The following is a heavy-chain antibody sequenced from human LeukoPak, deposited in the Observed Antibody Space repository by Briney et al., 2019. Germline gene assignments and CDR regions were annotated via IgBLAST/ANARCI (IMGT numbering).Heavy chain of an antibody. CDR3: AISSPLQH. D-gene: IGHD6-13*01. CDR2: IYSGGST. CDR1: GFTVSSNY. J-gene: IGHJ1*01. V-gene: IGHV3-53*01. Sequence: PGGSLRLSCAVSGFTVSSNYMSWVRQPPGKGLEWVSVIYSGGSTYYADSVKGRFTISRDNSKNTLYLQMNSLRAEDTAVYYCAISSPLQHWGQGTLVTVSS.